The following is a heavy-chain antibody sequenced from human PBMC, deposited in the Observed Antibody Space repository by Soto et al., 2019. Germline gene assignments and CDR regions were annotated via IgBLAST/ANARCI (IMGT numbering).Heavy chain of an antibody. CDR2: IYYGGST. Sequence: PSETLSLTCTVSGGPISSGDYYWSWIRQQPGKGLEWIGFIYYGGSTDYNPSLKSRVTMSIDTSKNQFSMKLSSVTAADTAVYYCARDRGHCSGTSSYWFDPWGQGTLVTVSS. CDR3: ARDRGHCSGTSSYWFDP. J-gene: IGHJ5*01. CDR1: GGPISSGDYY. V-gene: IGHV4-31*03. D-gene: IGHD2-15*01.